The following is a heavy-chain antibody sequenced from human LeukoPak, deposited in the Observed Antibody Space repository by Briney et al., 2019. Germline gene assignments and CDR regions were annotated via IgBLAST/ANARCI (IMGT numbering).Heavy chain of an antibody. V-gene: IGHV4-61*01. D-gene: IGHD4-17*01. CDR3: AREVVGYGDVHYFDS. CDR2: IYYSGST. J-gene: IGHJ4*02. CDR1: GGSVSSGSYY. Sequence: SETLSLTCTVSGGSVSSGSYYWSWIRQPPGKGLEWIGYIYYSGSTNYNPSVKSRVTISVDTSKNQFSLKLSSVTAADTAVYYCAREVVGYGDVHYFDSWGQGTLVTVSS.